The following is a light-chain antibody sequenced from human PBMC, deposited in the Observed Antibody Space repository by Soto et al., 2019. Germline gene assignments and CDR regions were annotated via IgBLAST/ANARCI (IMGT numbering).Light chain of an antibody. CDR3: QQYGSSPRA. CDR1: QSVSSSY. CDR2: GAS. Sequence: VLTQSPGTLSLSPGERATLSCRASQSVSSSYLAWYQQKPGQAPRLLIYGASSRATGIPDRFSGSGSGTDFTLTITRLEPEDFAVYYCQQYGSSPRAFGQGTKVDIK. J-gene: IGKJ1*01. V-gene: IGKV3-20*01.